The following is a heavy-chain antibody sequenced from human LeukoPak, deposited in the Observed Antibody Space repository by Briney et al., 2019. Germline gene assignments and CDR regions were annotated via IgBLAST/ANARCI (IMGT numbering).Heavy chain of an antibody. CDR1: GFTFSSYA. Sequence: GGSLRLSCAASGFTFSSYAMSWVRQAPGKGLEWVSAISGSGGSTYYADSVKGRFTISRDNSKNTLYLQMNSLRAEDTAVYYCAKGTPIEGFTMVRGDKKRSPKFDYWGQGTLVTVSS. CDR3: AKGTPIEGFTMVRGDKKRSPKFDY. D-gene: IGHD3-10*01. V-gene: IGHV3-23*01. J-gene: IGHJ4*02. CDR2: ISGSGGST.